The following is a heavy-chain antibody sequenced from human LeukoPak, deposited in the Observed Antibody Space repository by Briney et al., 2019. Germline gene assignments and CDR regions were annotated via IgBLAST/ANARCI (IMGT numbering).Heavy chain of an antibody. CDR2: IYRGGST. CDR3: ARVRVEQWLVLRASYYFDY. J-gene: IGHJ4*02. V-gene: IGHV3-53*01. D-gene: IGHD6-19*01. Sequence: GGSLRLSCTASGFTVSSNYMSWVRQPPGKGLEWVSVIYRGGSTYYADSVKGRFTISRDKSKNTLYLQMNSLRAEDTAVYYCARVRVEQWLVLRASYYFDYWGQGTLVTVSS. CDR1: GFTVSSNY.